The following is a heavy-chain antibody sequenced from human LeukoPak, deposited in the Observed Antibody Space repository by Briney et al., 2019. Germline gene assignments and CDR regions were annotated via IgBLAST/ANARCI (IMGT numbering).Heavy chain of an antibody. V-gene: IGHV4-59*01. J-gene: IGHJ6*03. CDR2: IYNSGTT. D-gene: IGHD3-10*01. Sequence: PSETLSLTCTVSGGSIGSFYWTWIRQPPGKGLEWIGYIYNSGTTNYNPSLKSRVTISVDTSKNQFSLKLNSVTAADTAVYYCARESVLLSMDVWGKGTTVTISS. CDR3: ARESVLLSMDV. CDR1: GGSIGSFY.